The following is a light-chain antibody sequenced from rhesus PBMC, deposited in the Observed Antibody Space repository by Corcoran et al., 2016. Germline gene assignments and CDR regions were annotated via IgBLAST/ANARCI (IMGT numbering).Light chain of an antibody. CDR2: AAS. CDR1: QVISNN. CDR3: QHGYGILIS. V-gene: IGKV1-25*02. J-gene: IGKJ4*01. Sequence: DIQMTQSPSSLSASVGDTVTITCQASQVISNNLAWYQQKPGKVPKLLIYAASTLQSGVPSRFSGSGSGTDFTLPISSLQPEDFATYYCQHGYGILISFGGGTKVELK.